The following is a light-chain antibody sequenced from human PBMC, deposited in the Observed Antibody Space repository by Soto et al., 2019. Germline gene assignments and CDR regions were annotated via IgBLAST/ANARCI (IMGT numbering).Light chain of an antibody. Sequence: AVQMTQSPSSLSASVGDRVTITCRASQDVRNDLDWYQQKPGKASKLLIYAGSHLQNGVPSRFSGSGSGTHFTLTISSLQPEDFATYYCLQDYNYPRTFGQGTKLEIK. CDR1: QDVRND. CDR2: AGS. J-gene: IGKJ2*01. V-gene: IGKV1-6*01. CDR3: LQDYNYPRT.